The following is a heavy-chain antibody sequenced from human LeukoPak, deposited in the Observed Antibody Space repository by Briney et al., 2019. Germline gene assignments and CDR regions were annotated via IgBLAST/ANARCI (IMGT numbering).Heavy chain of an antibody. CDR2: LYYSGRT. CDR1: GGSISSYY. CDR3: ARVLNYDFWSGYYYYYYGMDV. J-gene: IGHJ6*02. Sequence: SGTLSLTCTVSGGSISSYYWSWIRQPPGKGLEGLGYLYYSGRTNYNPSLKSRVTISVDTSKNQFSLKLSSVTAADTAVYYCARVLNYDFWSGYYYYYYGMDVWGQGTTVTVSS. V-gene: IGHV4-59*01. D-gene: IGHD3-3*01.